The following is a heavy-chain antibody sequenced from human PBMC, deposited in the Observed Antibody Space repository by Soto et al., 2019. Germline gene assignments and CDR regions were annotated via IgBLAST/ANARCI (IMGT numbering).Heavy chain of an antibody. CDR1: GYTFTSYA. V-gene: IGHV1-3*01. CDR2: INAGNGNT. D-gene: IGHD3-3*01. Sequence: QVQLVQSGAEVKKPGASVKVSCKASGYTFTSYAMHWVRQAPGHRLEWMGWINAGNGNTKYSQKFQGRVTITRDTSASTAYMELSSLRTEDTAVYYCARTYYAFWSVYSAYYYYGMDVWGQGTTVTVSS. CDR3: ARTYYAFWSVYSAYYYYGMDV. J-gene: IGHJ6*02.